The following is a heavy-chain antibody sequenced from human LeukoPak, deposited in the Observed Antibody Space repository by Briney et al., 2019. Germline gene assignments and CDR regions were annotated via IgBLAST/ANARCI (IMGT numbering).Heavy chain of an antibody. CDR1: GYTFTSYA. V-gene: IGHV1-3*01. D-gene: IGHD3-10*01. CDR3: ARDLITMVRGVIKSWFDP. CDR2: INAGNGNT. J-gene: IGHJ5*02. Sequence: GASVKVSCKTSGYTFTSYAMHWVRQAPGQRLEWMGWINAGNGNTKYSQKFQGRVTITRDTSASTAYMELSSLRSEDTAVYYCARDLITMVRGVIKSWFDPWGQGTLVTVSS.